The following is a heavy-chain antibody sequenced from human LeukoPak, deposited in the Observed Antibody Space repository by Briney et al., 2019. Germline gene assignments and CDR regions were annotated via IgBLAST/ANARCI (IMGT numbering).Heavy chain of an antibody. D-gene: IGHD2-2*01. J-gene: IGHJ6*03. CDR2: ISSRSSYI. V-gene: IGHV3-21*01. CDR3: ARYCSSTSCRNYYYYYMDV. CDR1: GFTFSSYS. Sequence: GGSLRLSCAASGFTFSSYSMNWVRQAPGKGLEGVSSISSRSSYIYYADSVKGRFTNSRDNAKNSLYLQMNSLRAEDTAVYYCARYCSSTSCRNYYYYYMDVWGKGTTVTVSS.